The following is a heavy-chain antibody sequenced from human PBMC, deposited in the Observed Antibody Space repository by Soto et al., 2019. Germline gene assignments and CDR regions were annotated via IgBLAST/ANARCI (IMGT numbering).Heavy chain of an antibody. V-gene: IGHV3-23*01. D-gene: IGHD3-10*01. Sequence: GGSLRLSCAASGFTFSSYSMSWVRQAPGKGLEWVSGFRSGGDDDTTYHADSVRGRFTISRDNSKNTLFLQMNSLRAEDTAIYYCAKKVNSGSGSQFFDYWGQGTLVTVSS. CDR2: FRSGGDDDTT. CDR1: GFTFSSYS. CDR3: AKKVNSGSGSQFFDY. J-gene: IGHJ4*02.